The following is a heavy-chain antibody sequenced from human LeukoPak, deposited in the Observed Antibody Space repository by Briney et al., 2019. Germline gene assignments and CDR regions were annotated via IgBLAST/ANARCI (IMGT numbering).Heavy chain of an antibody. Sequence: ASVNFSCKASGYTFTAYHIHWLRQATGQGLEWMGWIKPDSSATKYTQKFQGRVTLTRGTSISSAYLELSRPWSDDTAIYYCARACRSCGDGACSCFDYWGQGTLVTVSS. D-gene: IGHD2-21*02. V-gene: IGHV1-2*02. CDR3: ARACRSCGDGACSCFDY. CDR1: GYTFTAYH. CDR2: IKPDSSAT. J-gene: IGHJ4*02.